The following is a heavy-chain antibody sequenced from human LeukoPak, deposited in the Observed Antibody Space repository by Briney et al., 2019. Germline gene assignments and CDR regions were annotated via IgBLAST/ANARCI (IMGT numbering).Heavy chain of an antibody. CDR1: GYTFTGYY. D-gene: IGHD3-10*01. CDR3: ARDRYGSGSYEYYFDY. V-gene: IGHV1-18*04. CDR2: ISAYNGNT. J-gene: IGHJ4*02. Sequence: ASVKVSCKASGYTFTGYYMHWVRQAPGQGLEWMGWISAYNGNTNYAQKLQGRVTMTTDTSTSTAYMELRSLRSDDTAVYYCARDRYGSGSYEYYFDYWGQGTLVTVSS.